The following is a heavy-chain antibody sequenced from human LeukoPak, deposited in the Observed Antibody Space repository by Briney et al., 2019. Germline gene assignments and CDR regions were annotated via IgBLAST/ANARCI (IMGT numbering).Heavy chain of an antibody. V-gene: IGHV3-11*06. Sequence: GGSLRLSCAASGFTFSDYYMSWIRQAPGKGLEWVSYISSSSSYTNYADSVKGRFTISRDNAKNSLYLQMNSLRAEDTAVYYCARDFPYGSGSYYYYCGMDVWGKGTTVTVSS. CDR1: GFTFSDYY. D-gene: IGHD3-10*01. J-gene: IGHJ6*04. CDR3: ARDFPYGSGSYYYYCGMDV. CDR2: ISSSSSYT.